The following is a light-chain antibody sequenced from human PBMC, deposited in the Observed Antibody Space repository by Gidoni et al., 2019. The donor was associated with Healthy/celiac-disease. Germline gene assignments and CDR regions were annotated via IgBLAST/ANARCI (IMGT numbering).Light chain of an antibody. CDR3: QQSYSTPALP. CDR2: AAS. J-gene: IGKJ4*01. V-gene: IGKV1-39*01. Sequence: DIQMTQYPSSLSASVGDGITITCRASQSSVISLNWYQKKPRQAPKLLIYAASSLPRGVPSRFSASGSGTAFTLHIRSLQPEDFATYYCQQSYSTPALPFGGGTKVEIK. CDR1: QSSVIS.